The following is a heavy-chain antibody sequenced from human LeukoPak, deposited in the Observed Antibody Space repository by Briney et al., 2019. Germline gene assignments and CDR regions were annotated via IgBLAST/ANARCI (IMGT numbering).Heavy chain of an antibody. V-gene: IGHV4-59*08. D-gene: IGHD3-22*01. J-gene: IGHJ4*02. Sequence: PSETLSLTCTVSNGSINSYYWSWIRQPPGKGLEWIGYIYYSGSTNYNPSLKSRVNISVDTSKNQFSLKLSSVTAADTAVYCCARHASGSGYPLDCWGQGTLVTVSS. CDR1: NGSINSYY. CDR3: ARHASGSGYPLDC. CDR2: IYYSGST.